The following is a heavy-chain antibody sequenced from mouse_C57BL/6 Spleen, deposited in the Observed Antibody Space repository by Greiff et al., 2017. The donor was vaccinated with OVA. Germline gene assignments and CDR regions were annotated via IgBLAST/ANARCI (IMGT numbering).Heavy chain of an antibody. D-gene: IGHD2-4*01. CDR3: ARDYYDYWYFDV. CDR1: GYSITSGYD. CDR2: ISYSGST. J-gene: IGHJ1*03. V-gene: IGHV3-1*01. Sequence: EVKLMESGPGMVKPSQSLSLTCTVTGYSITSGYDWHWIRHFPGNKLEWMGYISYSGSTNYNPSLKSRISITHDTSKNHFFLKLNSVPTEDTATYYCARDYYDYWYFDVWGTGTTVTVSS.